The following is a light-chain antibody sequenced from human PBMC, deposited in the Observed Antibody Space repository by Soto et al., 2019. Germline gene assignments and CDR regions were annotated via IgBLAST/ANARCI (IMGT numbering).Light chain of an antibody. Sequence: QSALTQPASVSGSPGQSITISCTGTSSDVGGFNYVSWYQQHPGKAPKLMIYDVTNRPSGVSYRFSGSKSGNTASLTISWLQADDDADYYCNPYPSSSTYVFGTGTKVTVL. CDR1: SSDVGGFNY. J-gene: IGLJ1*01. V-gene: IGLV2-14*03. CDR3: NPYPSSSTYV. CDR2: DVT.